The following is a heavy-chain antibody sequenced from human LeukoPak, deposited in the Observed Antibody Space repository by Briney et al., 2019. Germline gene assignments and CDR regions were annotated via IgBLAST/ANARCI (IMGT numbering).Heavy chain of an antibody. CDR3: GRDERGYYNSSGFYGAIDF. CDR2: IWYDGSNK. V-gene: IGHV3-33*08. Sequence: GGSLRLSCAASGFTFSNAWMSWVRQAPGKGLEWVAFIWYDGSNKYYADSVKGRFTFSRDNSKNTVYLQMNSLRAEDTAVYYCGRDERGYYNSSGFYGAIDFWGQGTLVTVSS. CDR1: GFTFSNAW. J-gene: IGHJ4*02. D-gene: IGHD3-22*01.